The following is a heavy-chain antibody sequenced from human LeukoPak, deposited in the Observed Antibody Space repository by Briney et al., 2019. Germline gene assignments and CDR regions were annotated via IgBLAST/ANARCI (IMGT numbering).Heavy chain of an antibody. CDR3: ARGGGYSSSWYRRFDP. J-gene: IGHJ5*02. CDR2: IYTSGST. Sequence: SETLSLTCTVSGGSISSYYWSWIRQPPGKGLEWIGRIYTSGSTNYNPSLKSRVTMSVDTTKNQFSLKLSSVTAAGTAVYYCARGGGYSSSWYRRFDPWGQGTLVTVSS. V-gene: IGHV4-4*07. CDR1: GGSISSYY. D-gene: IGHD6-13*01.